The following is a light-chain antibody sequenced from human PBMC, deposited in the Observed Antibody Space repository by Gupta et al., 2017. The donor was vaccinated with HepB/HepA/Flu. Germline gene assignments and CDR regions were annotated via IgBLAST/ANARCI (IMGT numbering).Light chain of an antibody. J-gene: IGKJ1*01. CDR1: QSISRY. CDR3: QQYNSLWT. V-gene: IGKV1-5*03. Sequence: DIQMTQSPSTLSASVGDTVTITCRASQSISRYLAWYQQTPGKAPKVLISEASTLEIGVPSRFTGSGSGTEFTLTISSLQPDDFGNYYCQQYNSLWTFGQGTKVEIK. CDR2: EAS.